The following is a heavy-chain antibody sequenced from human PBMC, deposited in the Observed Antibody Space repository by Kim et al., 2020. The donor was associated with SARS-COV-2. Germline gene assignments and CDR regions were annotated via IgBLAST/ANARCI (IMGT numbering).Heavy chain of an antibody. CDR1: GFTVSSNY. CDR3: AREEPIKLHSSSEGWYFDL. D-gene: IGHD6-6*01. Sequence: GGSLRLSCAASGFTVSSNYMSWVRQAPGKGLEWVSVIYSGGSTYYADSVKGRFTISRDNSKNTLYLQMNSLRAEDTAVYYCAREEPIKLHSSSEGWYFDLWGRGTLVTVSS. J-gene: IGHJ2*01. CDR2: IYSGGST. V-gene: IGHV3-53*01.